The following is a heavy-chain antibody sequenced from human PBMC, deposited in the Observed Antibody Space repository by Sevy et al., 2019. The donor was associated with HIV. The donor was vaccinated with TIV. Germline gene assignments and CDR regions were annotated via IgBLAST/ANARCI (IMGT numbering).Heavy chain of an antibody. CDR2: IRSSSSYI. Sequence: GGSLRLSCAASGFTFSSYSMNWVRQAPGKGPEWVSSIRSSSSYIYYADSVKGRLTISRDNAKNSLYLQMNSLRAEDTAVYYCARDSHIENYYYYYGMDVWGQGTTVTVSS. V-gene: IGHV3-21*01. CDR1: GFTFSSYS. J-gene: IGHJ6*02. CDR3: ARDSHIENYYYYYGMDV.